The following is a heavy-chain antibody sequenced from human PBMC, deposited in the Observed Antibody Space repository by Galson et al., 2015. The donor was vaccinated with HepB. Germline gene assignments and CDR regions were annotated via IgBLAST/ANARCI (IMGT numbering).Heavy chain of an antibody. CDR2: ISGYNGYT. J-gene: IGHJ4*02. V-gene: IGHV1-18*01. CDR3: ARGRTTVWSFDF. CDR1: GYTFAYG. Sequence: SVKVSCKASGYTFAYGVTWVRQAPGQGLECKGWISGYNGYTKSAEKFQGRVTMTTDTSTNTAYMKLRSLTSDDTAVYYCARGRTTVWSFDFWGQGTLVTVSS. D-gene: IGHD2-2*01.